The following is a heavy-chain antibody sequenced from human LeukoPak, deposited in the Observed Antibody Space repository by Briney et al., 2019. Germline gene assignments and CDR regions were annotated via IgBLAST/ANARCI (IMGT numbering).Heavy chain of an antibody. CDR1: GFTLRDYA. D-gene: IGHD3-10*01. J-gene: IGHJ4*02. CDR3: AKAKGFAAIYCFDY. V-gene: IGHV3-9*01. Sequence: GRSLRLSCVASGFTLRDYAMHWVRQVPGKGLEWISGISFNSASIDYADSVKGRFVISRDNANNSLYLQMNSLTPEDTAWYFCAKAKGFAAIYCFDYWGPGALVVVSS. CDR2: ISFNSASI.